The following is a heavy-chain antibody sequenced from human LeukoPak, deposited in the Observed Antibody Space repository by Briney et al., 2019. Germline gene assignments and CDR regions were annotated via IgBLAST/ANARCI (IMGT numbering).Heavy chain of an antibody. Sequence: PGGSLRLSCAASGFTLSNHWMSWIRQAPGKGLEWVSYISSSGSTIYYADSVKGRFTISRDNAKNSLYLQMNSLRAEDTAVYYCARDGSGSPSLDYWGQGTLVTVSS. D-gene: IGHD3-10*01. CDR2: ISSSGSTI. CDR1: GFTLSNHW. J-gene: IGHJ4*02. CDR3: ARDGSGSPSLDY. V-gene: IGHV3-11*01.